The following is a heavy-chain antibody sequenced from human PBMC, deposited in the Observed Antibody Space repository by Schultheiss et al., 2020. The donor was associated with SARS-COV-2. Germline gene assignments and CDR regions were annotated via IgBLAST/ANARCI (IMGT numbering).Heavy chain of an antibody. Sequence: ASVKVSCKASGYTFTSYGISWVRQAPGQGLEWMGGIIPIFGTANYAQRFQGRLTLTVDTPTNTAYMELSRLRSDDTAVYYCARDQGSSSAYYYYGMDVWGQGTTVTGSS. D-gene: IGHD6-6*01. V-gene: IGHV1-18*01. J-gene: IGHJ6*02. CDR1: GYTFTSYG. CDR3: ARDQGSSSAYYYYGMDV. CDR2: IIPIFGTA.